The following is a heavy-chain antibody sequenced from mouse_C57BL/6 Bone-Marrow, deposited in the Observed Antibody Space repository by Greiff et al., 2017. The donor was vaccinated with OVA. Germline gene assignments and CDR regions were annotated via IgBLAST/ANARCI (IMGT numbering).Heavy chain of an antibody. CDR1: GYTFTDYE. V-gene: IGHV1-15*01. CDR2: IDPEPGGT. CDR3: TRSRYYGSSYRCDY. Sequence: QVQLKESGAELVRPGASVTLSCKASGYTFTDYEMHWVKQTPVHGLEWIGAIDPEPGGTAYNQKFKGKAILTADKSSSTAYLELRSLTYEDAAFYYCTRSRYYGSSYRCDYWGQGTTLTVSS. D-gene: IGHD1-1*01. J-gene: IGHJ2*01.